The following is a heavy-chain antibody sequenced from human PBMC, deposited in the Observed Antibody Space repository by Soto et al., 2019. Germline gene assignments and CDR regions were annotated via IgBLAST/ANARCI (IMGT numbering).Heavy chain of an antibody. Sequence: PGGSLRLSCAASGFSFSSYGVHWVRQAPGKGLEWVAVISYDGGSKYYADSVKGRFTISRDNFKNTLYLQMNSLRAEDTAVYHCVKDHGSVARNTYYAMDVWGQGTTVTVSS. D-gene: IGHD1-1*01. CDR1: GFSFSSYG. CDR2: ISYDGGSK. J-gene: IGHJ6*02. V-gene: IGHV3-30*18. CDR3: VKDHGSVARNTYYAMDV.